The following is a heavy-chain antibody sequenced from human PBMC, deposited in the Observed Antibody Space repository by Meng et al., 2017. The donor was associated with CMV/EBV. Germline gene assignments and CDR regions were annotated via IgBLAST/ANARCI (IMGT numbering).Heavy chain of an antibody. J-gene: IGHJ5*02. CDR3: ARDLRQYDFWSGSESGGFDP. D-gene: IGHD3-3*01. CDR2: INPNSGGT. CDR1: GYTFTGYY. Sequence: ASVKVSCKASGYTFTGYYMHWVRQAPGQGLEWMGWINPNSGGTNYAQKFQGRVTMTRDTSISTAYMELSRLRSDDTAVYYCARDLRQYDFWSGSESGGFDPWGQGTLVTSPQ. V-gene: IGHV1-2*02.